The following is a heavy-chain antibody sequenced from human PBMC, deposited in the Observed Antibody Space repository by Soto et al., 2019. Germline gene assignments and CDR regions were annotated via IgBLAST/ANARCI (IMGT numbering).Heavy chain of an antibody. V-gene: IGHV4-39*01. CDR1: GGSISSSSYY. CDR3: ARLIRSGWYNWFDP. Sequence: SETLSLTCTVSGGSISSSSYYWGWIRQPPGKGLEWIGSIYYSGSTCYNPSLKSRVTISVDTSKNQFSLKLSSVTAADTAVYYCARLIRSGWYNWFDPWGQGTLVTVSS. D-gene: IGHD6-19*01. CDR2: IYYSGST. J-gene: IGHJ5*02.